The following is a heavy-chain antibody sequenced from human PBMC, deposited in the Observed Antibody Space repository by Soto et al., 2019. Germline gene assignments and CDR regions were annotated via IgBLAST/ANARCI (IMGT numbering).Heavy chain of an antibody. CDR1: GFTFSSHN. Sequence: GGSLRLSCSGSGFTFSSHNMHWVRQAPGKGLESVSAISANGAATYYTDSTKGRFTISRDNSKNMVFLQMSSLRVEDTAVYYFVRGVERPWGPGSRVTVSS. CDR2: ISANGAAT. J-gene: IGHJ5*02. V-gene: IGHV3-64D*09. D-gene: IGHD1-1*01. CDR3: VRGVERP.